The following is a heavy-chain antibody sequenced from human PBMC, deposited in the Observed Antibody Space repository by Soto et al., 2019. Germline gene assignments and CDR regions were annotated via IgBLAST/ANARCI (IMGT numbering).Heavy chain of an antibody. V-gene: IGHV3-15*07. J-gene: IGHJ4*02. CDR3: TTDTYDYVWGSYRHFDY. D-gene: IGHD3-16*02. Sequence: PGGSLRLSCAASGFTFNNAWMNWVRQAPGKGLEWVGHIKSKTDGGTTDYAAPVKGRFTIARDDSKNTLYLRMNSLKTEDTAVYYCTTDTYDYVWGSYRHFDYWRQGTLVTVSS. CDR1: GFTFNNAW. CDR2: IKSKTDGGTT.